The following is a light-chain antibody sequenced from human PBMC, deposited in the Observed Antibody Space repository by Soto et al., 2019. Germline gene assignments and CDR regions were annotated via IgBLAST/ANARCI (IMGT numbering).Light chain of an antibody. CDR1: SSNIGNNY. V-gene: IGLV1-51*02. CDR2: ENN. J-gene: IGLJ2*01. CDR3: ATWDSSLKIVV. Sequence: QSALTQPPSVSAAPGQKVTISCSGGSSNIGNNYVSWYQQVPGTAPKVLITENNKRPSGIPDRLSGSKSGTSAILGISGLQTGDEAYYYCATWDSSLKIVVFGGGTKVTVL.